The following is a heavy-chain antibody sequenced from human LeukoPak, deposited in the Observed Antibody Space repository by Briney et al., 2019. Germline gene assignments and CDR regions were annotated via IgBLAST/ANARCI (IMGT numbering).Heavy chain of an antibody. CDR3: VLGTDYFDY. Sequence: GGSLRLSCAASGFPFRTYGMPWARQAPGKGLEWVAFIRHDGSNKFYADSVKGRFTISIDNSKKMLYVQMNSLRAEDTAVYYCVLGTDYFDYWGQGNLVTVSS. J-gene: IGHJ4*02. V-gene: IGHV3-30*02. CDR2: IRHDGSNK. CDR1: GFPFRTYG.